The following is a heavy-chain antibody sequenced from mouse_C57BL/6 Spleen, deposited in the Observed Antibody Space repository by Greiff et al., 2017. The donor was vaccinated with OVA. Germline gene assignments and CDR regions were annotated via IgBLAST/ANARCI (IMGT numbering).Heavy chain of an antibody. Sequence: EVKLVESGGGLVQPGGSLSLSCAASGFTFTDYYMSWVRQPPGKALEWLGFIRNKANGYTTEYSASVKGRFTISRDNSQSILYLQMKALRAEDSATYYCARSPYYGSSYWFAYWGQGTLVTVSA. CDR2: IRNKANGYTT. J-gene: IGHJ3*01. V-gene: IGHV7-3*01. CDR3: ARSPYYGSSYWFAY. D-gene: IGHD1-1*01. CDR1: GFTFTDYY.